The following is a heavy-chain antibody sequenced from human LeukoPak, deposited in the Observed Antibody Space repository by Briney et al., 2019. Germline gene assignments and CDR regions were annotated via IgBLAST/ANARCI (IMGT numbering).Heavy chain of an antibody. CDR3: ARLPPTRYYYYYYYMDV. V-gene: IGHV4-38-2*01. CDR2: IYHSGST. J-gene: IGHJ6*03. CDR1: GYSISSGYY. Sequence: SETLSLTCAVSGYSISSGYYWGWIRQPPGKGLEWIGSIYHSGSTYYNPSLKSRVTISVDTSKNQFSLKLSSVTAADTAVYYFARLPPTRYYYYYYYMDVWGKGTTVTVSS.